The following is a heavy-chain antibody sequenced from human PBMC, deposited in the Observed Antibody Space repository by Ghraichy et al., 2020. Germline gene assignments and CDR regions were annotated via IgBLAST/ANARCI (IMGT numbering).Heavy chain of an antibody. J-gene: IGHJ6*02. CDR1: GFTFNDHY. V-gene: IGHV3-11*01. Sequence: GSLRLSCAASGFTFNDHYMSWIRQAPGKGLEWVSYISSSGGTVFYADSVRGRITVSRDNAKNSLYLQMNSLRAEDTAVYYCARAGGYCSGGSCYEYYYHVMDVWGQGTTVTVS. CDR2: ISSSGGTV. CDR3: ARAGGYCSGGSCYEYYYHVMDV. D-gene: IGHD2-15*01.